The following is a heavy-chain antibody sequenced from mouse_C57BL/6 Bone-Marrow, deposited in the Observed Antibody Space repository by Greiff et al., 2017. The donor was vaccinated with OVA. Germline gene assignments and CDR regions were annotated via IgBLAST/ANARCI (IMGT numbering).Heavy chain of an antibody. CDR2: ISDGGSYT. V-gene: IGHV5-4*03. D-gene: IGHD3-3*01. CDR1: GFTFSSYA. Sequence: EVNVVESGGGLVKPGGSLKLSCAASGFTFSSYAMSWVRQTPEKRLEWVATISDGGSYTYYPDNVKGRFTISRDNAKNNLYLQMSHLKSEDTAMYYCARVGPRGFAYWGQGTLVTVSA. CDR3: ARVGPRGFAY. J-gene: IGHJ3*01.